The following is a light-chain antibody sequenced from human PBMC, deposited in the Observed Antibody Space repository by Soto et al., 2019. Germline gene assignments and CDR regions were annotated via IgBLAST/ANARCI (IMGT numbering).Light chain of an antibody. Sequence: DIQMTQSPSSLSASVGDRVTITCRASQGISNYLAWYQQKPGKVPKLLIYAASTLQSGVPSRFSGSGSGTAFTLTISSLQPEDVATDYCQKYNSAPSITFGQGTRLEIK. V-gene: IGKV1-27*01. CDR2: AAS. CDR1: QGISNY. J-gene: IGKJ5*01. CDR3: QKYNSAPSIT.